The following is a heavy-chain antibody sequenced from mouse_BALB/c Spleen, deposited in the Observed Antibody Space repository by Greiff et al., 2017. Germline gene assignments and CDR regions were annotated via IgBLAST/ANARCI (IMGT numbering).Heavy chain of an antibody. CDR3: ARHETRVLYYFDY. J-gene: IGHJ2*01. CDR1: GFTFSSYG. CDR2: ISSGGSYT. Sequence: EVQLVESGGDLVKPGGSLKLSCAASGFTFSSYGMSWVRQTPDKRLEWVATISSGGSYTYYPDSVKGRFTLSRDNAKNTLYLQMSSLKSEDTAMYYCARHETRVLYYFDYWGQGTTLTVSS. V-gene: IGHV5-6*01.